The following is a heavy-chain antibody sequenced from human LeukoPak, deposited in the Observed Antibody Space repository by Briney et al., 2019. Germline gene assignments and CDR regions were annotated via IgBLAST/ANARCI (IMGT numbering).Heavy chain of an antibody. J-gene: IGHJ4*02. D-gene: IGHD3-22*01. CDR2: ISSSGSTF. Sequence: PGGSLRLSCAASGFTFSDYYMSWLRQAPGKGLEWVSYISSSGSTFSYADSVKGRFTISRDNAKNSLYLQMNSLRAEDTAVFYCARAYSSGHTYYFDDWGQGTLVTVSS. CDR1: GFTFSDYY. V-gene: IGHV3-11*04. CDR3: ARAYSSGHTYYFDD.